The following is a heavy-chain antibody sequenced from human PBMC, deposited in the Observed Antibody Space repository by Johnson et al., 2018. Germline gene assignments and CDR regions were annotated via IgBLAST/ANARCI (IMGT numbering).Heavy chain of an antibody. Sequence: QVQLVETGGGVVQXGRSXRLXCAASGFTFSSYGMHWVRQAPGKGLEWVAVISYDGSNKYYADSVKGRFTISRDNSKNTLYLQMNSLRAEDTAVYYCAKDRGYCGGDCYSYFQHWGQGTLVTVSS. CDR2: ISYDGSNK. CDR1: GFTFSSYG. J-gene: IGHJ1*01. V-gene: IGHV3-30*18. CDR3: AKDRGYCGGDCYSYFQH. D-gene: IGHD2-21*02.